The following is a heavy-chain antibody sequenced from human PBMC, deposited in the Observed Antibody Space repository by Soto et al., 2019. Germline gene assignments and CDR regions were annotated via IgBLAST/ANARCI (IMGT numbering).Heavy chain of an antibody. CDR3: ARDLSYGGLDY. V-gene: IGHV3-23*01. CDR2: ISGSGDTT. Sequence: GGSLRLSCAGSGFTFRNNAMSWVRQTPGKGLEWVSGISGSGDTTYNADSVKGRFTLSRDNSKSTLFLQMNNLRVDNTAVYYCARDLSYGGLDYWGQGVLVTVSS. J-gene: IGHJ4*02. D-gene: IGHD3-10*01. CDR1: GFTFRNNA.